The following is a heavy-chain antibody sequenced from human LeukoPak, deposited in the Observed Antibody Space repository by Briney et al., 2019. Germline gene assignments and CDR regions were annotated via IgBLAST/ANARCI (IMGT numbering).Heavy chain of an antibody. CDR2: ISAYNGNT. CDR1: GYTFTSYG. CDR3: ARVCYDFWSGYYCY. D-gene: IGHD3-3*01. J-gene: IGHJ4*02. Sequence: ASVKVSFKASGYTFTSYGISWVRQAPGQGLEWMGWISAYNGNTNYAQKLQGRVTMTTDTSTSTAYMELRSLRSDDTAVYYCARVCYDFWSGYYCYWGQGTLVTVSS. V-gene: IGHV1-18*01.